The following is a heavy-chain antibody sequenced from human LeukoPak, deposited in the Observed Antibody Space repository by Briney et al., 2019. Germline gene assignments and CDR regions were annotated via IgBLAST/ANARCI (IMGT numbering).Heavy chain of an antibody. J-gene: IGHJ4*02. CDR3: ARASTVVKNRGFDY. D-gene: IGHD4-23*01. Sequence: SETLSLTCTVSGGSISSGSYYRSWIRQPAGKGLEWIGRIYTSGSTNYNPSLKSRVTISVDTSKNQFSLKLSSVTAADTAVYYCARASTVVKNRGFDYWGQGTLVTVSS. CDR1: GGSISSGSYY. CDR2: IYTSGST. V-gene: IGHV4-61*02.